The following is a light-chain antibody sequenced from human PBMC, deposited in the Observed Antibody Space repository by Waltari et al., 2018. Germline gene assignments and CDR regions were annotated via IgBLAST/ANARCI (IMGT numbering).Light chain of an antibody. CDR3: QQHGTLPST. V-gene: IGKV3-20*01. CDR1: QSVGSSS. Sequence: DIVLTQSPGTASLSPGERVTLSSRASQSVGSSSLAWYQQKPGQAPRLVIYGASRRATGIPDRFSGSGSGTDFSLTINRLEPEDFAVYYCQQHGTLPSTFGQGTKVELK. CDR2: GAS. J-gene: IGKJ1*01.